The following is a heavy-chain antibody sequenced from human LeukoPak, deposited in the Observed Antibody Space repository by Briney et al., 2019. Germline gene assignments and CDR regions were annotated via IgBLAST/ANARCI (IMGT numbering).Heavy chain of an antibody. Sequence: SETLSLTCTVSGGSISTTSYYWGWIRQPPGKGLEWIGSIYYSGSTYYNPSLKSRVTISVDTSKNQFSLKLSSVTAADTAVYYCARDLTGQDSNDAFDIWGQGTMVTVSS. J-gene: IGHJ3*02. CDR3: ARDLTGQDSNDAFDI. V-gene: IGHV4-39*07. D-gene: IGHD7-27*01. CDR2: IYYSGST. CDR1: GGSISTTSYY.